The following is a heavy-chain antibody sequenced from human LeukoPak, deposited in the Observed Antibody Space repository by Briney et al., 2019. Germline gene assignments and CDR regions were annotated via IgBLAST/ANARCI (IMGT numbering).Heavy chain of an antibody. CDR2: IYPGDSDT. D-gene: IGHD3-3*01. Sequence: GESLKISCKSSGYSFTTYWIGWVRPMPGKGLEWMGVIYPGDSDTRYSPSFQGQVTISADKSISTAYLQWSSLKASDTAMYYCARRFNSFDYWGQGTLVTVSS. CDR3: ARRFNSFDY. CDR1: GYSFTTYW. V-gene: IGHV5-51*01. J-gene: IGHJ4*02.